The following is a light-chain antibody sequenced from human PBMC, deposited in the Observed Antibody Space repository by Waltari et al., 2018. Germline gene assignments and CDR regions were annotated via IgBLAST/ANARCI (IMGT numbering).Light chain of an antibody. Sequence: QPVLPQPSSHSASPGAPASLTCPLSSGLSVGDFWLRWYQQQPGSPPRYLLYYHSDSDKHQGSGVPSRFSGSNDASANAGILHISGLQPEDEADYYCCTWHGNSKTDVFGSGTKLTVL. CDR3: CTWHGNSKTDV. J-gene: IGLJ6*01. CDR1: SGLSVGDFW. CDR2: YHSDSDK. V-gene: IGLV5-52*01.